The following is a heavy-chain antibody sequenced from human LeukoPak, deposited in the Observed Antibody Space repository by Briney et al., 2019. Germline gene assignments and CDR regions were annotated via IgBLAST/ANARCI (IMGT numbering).Heavy chain of an antibody. D-gene: IGHD1-1*01. CDR1: VDSLFSNGVA. CDR2: TFCTSKCYN. J-gene: IGHJ3*02. CDR3: ARGHNSALDI. Sequence: SQTLSLTCAISVDSLFSNGVAWNWIRQSPLRGLEWLGRTFCTSKCYNEYAVYVRSRVTINPDTSKNQFSLQLSSLTPEDSAIYYCARGHNSALDIWGQGTMVTVSS. V-gene: IGHV6-1*01.